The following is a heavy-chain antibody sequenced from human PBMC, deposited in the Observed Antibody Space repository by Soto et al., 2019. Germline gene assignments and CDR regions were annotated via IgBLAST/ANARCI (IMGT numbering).Heavy chain of an antibody. V-gene: IGHV3-23*01. CDR1: GFTFSSYA. CDR3: AGGTMVRGVIRFDY. D-gene: IGHD3-10*01. CDR2: ISGSGGST. J-gene: IGHJ4*02. Sequence: EVQLLESGGGLVQPGGSLRLSCAASGFTFSSYAMSWVRQAPGKGLEWVSAISGSGGSTYYADSVKGRFSISRDNSKNTLYLQMNSLRAEDTAVYYCAGGTMVRGVIRFDYWGQGTLVTVSS.